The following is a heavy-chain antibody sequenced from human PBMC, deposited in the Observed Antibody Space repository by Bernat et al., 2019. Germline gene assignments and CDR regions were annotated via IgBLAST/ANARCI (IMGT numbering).Heavy chain of an antibody. CDR1: GYTFTSYA. V-gene: IGHV1-3*01. D-gene: IGHD2-15*01. CDR2: INAGNGNT. Sequence: QVQLVQSGAEVKKPGASVKVSCKASGYTFTSYAMHWVRQAPGQRLEWMGWINAGNGNTKYSQKFQGRVTITRDTSASTAYMELSSLRSEDTAVYYCATGTCGYCSGGGCYSGALGYYGMDVWGQGTTVTVSS. CDR3: ATGTCGYCSGGGCYSGALGYYGMDV. J-gene: IGHJ6*02.